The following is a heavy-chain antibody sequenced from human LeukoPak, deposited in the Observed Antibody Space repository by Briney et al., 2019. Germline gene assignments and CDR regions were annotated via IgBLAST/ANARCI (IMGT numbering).Heavy chain of an antibody. J-gene: IGHJ4*02. CDR2: IYDSGST. D-gene: IGHD3-10*01. CDR1: GGSISSYY. Sequence: SETLSLTCTVSGGSISSYYWSWIRQPPGKGLEWIGHIYDSGSTNYNPSLKSRVTMSLDTSKSQFSLKLSSVTAADTAVYYCAREGYYGSGNLDYWGQGILVTVSS. V-gene: IGHV4-59*01. CDR3: AREGYYGSGNLDY.